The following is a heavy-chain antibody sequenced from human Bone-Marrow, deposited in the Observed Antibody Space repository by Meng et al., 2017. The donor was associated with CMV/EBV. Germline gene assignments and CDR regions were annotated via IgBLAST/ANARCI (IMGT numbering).Heavy chain of an antibody. CDR2: ISYDGRNK. Sequence: GESLKISCAASGFTFSSYAMHWVRQAPGKGLEWVAVISYDGRNKYYADSVKGRFTISRDNSKTTLYLQMNSLRAADTAVYYCARDDGSSSHYYYYGMDVWGQGTTVTVSS. J-gene: IGHJ6*02. CDR3: ARDDGSSSHYYYYGMDV. CDR1: GFTFSSYA. V-gene: IGHV3-30-3*01. D-gene: IGHD6-6*01.